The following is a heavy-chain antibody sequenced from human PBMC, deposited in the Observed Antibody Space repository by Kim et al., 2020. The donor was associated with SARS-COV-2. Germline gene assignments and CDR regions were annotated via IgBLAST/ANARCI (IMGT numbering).Heavy chain of an antibody. J-gene: IGHJ4*02. D-gene: IGHD1-1*01. CDR1: GFFVNTND. Sequence: GGSLRLSCAASGFFVNTNDMAWVRQAPRKGLEWVSAIYSSGNTDYADSVKGRFTISRDNSKNTVFLQMTSLRADETAIYYCLRYDWNDTPIDYWGQGALVTVSS. V-gene: IGHV3-53*01. CDR3: LRYDWNDTPIDY. CDR2: IYSSGNT.